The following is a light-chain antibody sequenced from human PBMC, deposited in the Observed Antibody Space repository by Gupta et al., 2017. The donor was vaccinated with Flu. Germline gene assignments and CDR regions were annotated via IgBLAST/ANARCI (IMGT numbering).Light chain of an antibody. CDR1: SSDIGAYNY. CDR2: EVT. Sequence: QSALTQPASVSGSPGQSTIISCTGTSSDIGAYNYVSWYQQHPGNAPKLMIYEVTKRPSTISYRFSGSKSGHTASLSISGLQADDEADYYCSSWTVSSTYVFGTGTRVTV. V-gene: IGLV2-14*01. J-gene: IGLJ1*01. CDR3: SSWTVSSTYV.